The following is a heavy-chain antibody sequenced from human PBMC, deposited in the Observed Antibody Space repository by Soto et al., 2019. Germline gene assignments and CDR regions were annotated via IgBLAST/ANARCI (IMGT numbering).Heavy chain of an antibody. V-gene: IGHV1-8*01. CDR3: ARGWGIGYYYYMDV. CDR1: GYTFTSYD. D-gene: IGHD7-27*01. Sequence: QVQLVQSGAEVKKPGASVKVSCKASGYTFTSYDINWVRQATGQGLEGMGWMNPNSGNTGYAQKFQGIVTITRNTSISTAYMELSSLRSEDTAVYYSARGWGIGYYYYMDVWGKGTTVTVSS. CDR2: MNPNSGNT. J-gene: IGHJ6*03.